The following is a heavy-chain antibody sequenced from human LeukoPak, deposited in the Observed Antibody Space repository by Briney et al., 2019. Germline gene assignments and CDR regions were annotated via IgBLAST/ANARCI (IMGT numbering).Heavy chain of an antibody. CDR1: GYTFTGYY. Sequence: ASVKVSCKASGYTFTGYYMHWVRQAPGQGLEWMGWINPNSGGTNYAQKFQGRVTMTRDTSISTAYMELSRLRSDDTAVYYCARAENYYDSSGPDDYWGQGTLVTVSS. CDR2: INPNSGGT. CDR3: ARAENYYDSSGPDDY. V-gene: IGHV1-2*02. D-gene: IGHD3-22*01. J-gene: IGHJ4*02.